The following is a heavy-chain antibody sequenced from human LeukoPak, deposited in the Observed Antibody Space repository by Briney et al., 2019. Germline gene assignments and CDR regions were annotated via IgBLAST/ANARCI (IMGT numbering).Heavy chain of an antibody. Sequence: GGSLRLSCAASGFTFHDYAMHWVRQAPGKGLEWVSLISWDGGSTYYADSVKGRFTISRDNSKNSLYLQMNSLRAEDTALYYCAKSTSGWSELEYWGQGTLVTVSS. V-gene: IGHV3-43D*03. J-gene: IGHJ4*02. D-gene: IGHD6-19*01. CDR1: GFTFHDYA. CDR2: ISWDGGST. CDR3: AKSTSGWSELEY.